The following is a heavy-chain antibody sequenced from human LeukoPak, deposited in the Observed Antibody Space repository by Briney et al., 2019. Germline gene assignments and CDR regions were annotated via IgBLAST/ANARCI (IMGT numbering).Heavy chain of an antibody. V-gene: IGHV4-59*08. J-gene: IGHJ4*02. D-gene: IGHD6-19*01. CDR3: VRRDTGWNYFDY. CDR1: GGSINSHY. CDR2: IYYTGKI. Sequence: SETLSLTCAVPGGSINSHYWGWIRQPPGKGLQWIGDIYYTGKINYNPSLKSRVTITLDTSKDHLSLNLTSVLAADTAIYYCVRRDTGWNYFDYWGQGILVTVSS.